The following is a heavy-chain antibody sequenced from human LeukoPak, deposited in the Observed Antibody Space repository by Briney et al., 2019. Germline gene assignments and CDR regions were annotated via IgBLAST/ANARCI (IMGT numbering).Heavy chain of an antibody. CDR1: GYSFTPYW. V-gene: IGHV5-51*01. CDR3: ARQSYGYSPSDY. Sequence: GESLKIYFQGSGYSFTPYWIGWIRQMPGKGLEWMGIMYPGDSDTRYSPSFQGQVTISADKSISTAYLQWSSLKASDTAMYYCARQSYGYSPSDYWGRGTLVTVSS. J-gene: IGHJ4*02. D-gene: IGHD5-18*01. CDR2: MYPGDSDT.